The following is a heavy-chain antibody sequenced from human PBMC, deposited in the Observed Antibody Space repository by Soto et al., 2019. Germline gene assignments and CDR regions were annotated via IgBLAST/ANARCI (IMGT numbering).Heavy chain of an antibody. CDR2: ISGSGGST. Sequence: GGSLRFSCASSGITFSNYAMSWGHQAPGKGLEGVSAISGSGGSTDYADPVKGRFTISRDNSKNTLYLQRNSLRAEDTAVYYCAKEWELDAFDIWGQGTMVTVSS. CDR3: AKEWELDAFDI. D-gene: IGHD1-26*01. V-gene: IGHV3-23*01. CDR1: GITFSNYA. J-gene: IGHJ3*02.